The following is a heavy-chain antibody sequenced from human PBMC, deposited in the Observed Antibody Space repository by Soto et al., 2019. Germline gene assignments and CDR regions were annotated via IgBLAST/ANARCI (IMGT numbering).Heavy chain of an antibody. V-gene: IGHV5-10-1*01. J-gene: IGHJ4*02. Sequence: PGESLKISCNGSGYSFTSYWISWVRQMPGKGLEWMGRIDPSDSYTNYSPSFQGHVTISADKSISTAYLQWSSLKASDTAMYYCARPDDSSGYPFDYWGQGTLVTVSS. D-gene: IGHD3-22*01. CDR3: ARPDDSSGYPFDY. CDR2: IDPSDSYT. CDR1: GYSFTSYW.